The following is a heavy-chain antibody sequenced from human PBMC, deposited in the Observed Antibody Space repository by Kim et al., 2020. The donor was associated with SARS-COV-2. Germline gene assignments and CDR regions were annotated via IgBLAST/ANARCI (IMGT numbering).Heavy chain of an antibody. CDR3: ARDGAVTGKYYYYGMDV. D-gene: IGHD2-21*02. Sequence: GQGPFTISRDNARNSLYLQMNSLRAEDTAVYYCARDGAVTGKYYYYGMDVWGQGTTVTVSS. V-gene: IGHV3-21*01. J-gene: IGHJ6*02.